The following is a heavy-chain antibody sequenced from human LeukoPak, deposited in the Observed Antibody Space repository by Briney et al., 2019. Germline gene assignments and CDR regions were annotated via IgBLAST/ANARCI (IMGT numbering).Heavy chain of an antibody. CDR2: ISHSGST. CDR1: GGSFSGYY. Sequence: PSETLSLTCAVYGGSFSGYYWSWIRQPPGKGLEWIGEISHSGSTNYNPSLKSRVTISVDTSKNQFSLKLSSVTAADTAVYYCARGDYDILTGHLGVYAFDIWGQGTMVTVSS. J-gene: IGHJ3*02. CDR3: ARGDYDILTGHLGVYAFDI. V-gene: IGHV4-34*01. D-gene: IGHD3-9*01.